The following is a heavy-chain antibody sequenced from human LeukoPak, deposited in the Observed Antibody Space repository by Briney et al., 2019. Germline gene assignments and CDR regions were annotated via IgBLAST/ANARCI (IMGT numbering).Heavy chain of an antibody. CDR1: GFTFSSYS. CDR3: ARAGITTTGPLFQH. D-gene: IGHD6-13*01. Sequence: GGSLRLSCAASGFTFSSYSMNWVRQAPGKGLEWVSYISSISSTIYYADSVKGRFTISRDNAKSSLYLQVNSLRAEDTAVYYCARAGITTTGPLFQHWGQGTLVTVSS. J-gene: IGHJ1*01. V-gene: IGHV3-48*01. CDR2: ISSISSTI.